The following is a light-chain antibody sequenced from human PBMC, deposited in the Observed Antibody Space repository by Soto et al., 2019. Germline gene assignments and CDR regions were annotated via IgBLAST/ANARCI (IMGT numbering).Light chain of an antibody. V-gene: IGKV3-20*01. CDR1: QSVSIDY. J-gene: IGKJ5*01. Sequence: EIVLTQSHGTLSLSPGERATLSCMASQSVSIDYLAWYHQKPGQPPRLLIYGASSRATGIPDRFSGSGSGTDFALTISRLEPEDFAVYYCHQYGSSPTFGQGTRLEIK. CDR3: HQYGSSPT. CDR2: GAS.